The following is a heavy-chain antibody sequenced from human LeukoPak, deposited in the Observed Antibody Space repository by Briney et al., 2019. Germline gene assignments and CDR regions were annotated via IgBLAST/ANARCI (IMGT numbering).Heavy chain of an antibody. CDR3: ARGRSSWWFTGYYYYYMDV. D-gene: IGHD2-15*01. J-gene: IGHJ6*03. CDR1: GGSISSSTFY. CDR2: IYYSGST. V-gene: IGHV4-39*07. Sequence: SETLSLTCTVSGGSISSSTFYWGWIRQPPGKGLEWIGTIYYSGSTFYNPSLKSRVTVSVDTSKNQFSLKLSSVTAADTAVYYCARGRSSWWFTGYYYYYMDVWGKGTTVTVSS.